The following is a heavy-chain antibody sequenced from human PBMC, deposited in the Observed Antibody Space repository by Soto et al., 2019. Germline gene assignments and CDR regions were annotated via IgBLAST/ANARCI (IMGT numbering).Heavy chain of an antibody. CDR2: INPDGSST. CDR1: GFTFNLYW. Sequence: EVHLVESGGGLVQPGGSLRLSCAASGFTFNLYWMHWVRQAPGKGLVWVSRINPDGSSTTYADSVKGRFTISRDNSKITVYLQMNGLGAEDTAIYYCARDNWNSYWGQGALVTVSS. V-gene: IGHV3-74*01. D-gene: IGHD1-7*01. J-gene: IGHJ4*02. CDR3: ARDNWNSY.